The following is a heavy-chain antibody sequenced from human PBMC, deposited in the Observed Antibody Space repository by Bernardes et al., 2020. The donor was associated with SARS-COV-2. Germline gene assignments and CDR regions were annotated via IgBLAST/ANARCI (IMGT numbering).Heavy chain of an antibody. CDR1: GLTVSDNY. J-gene: IGHJ6*02. CDR2: MYSGGMT. CDR3: AAGLLRYFDWLLDYYYGMDV. Sequence: GGSLRLSCAASGLTVSDNYMTWVRQAPGKGLEWVAVMYSGGMTYYADSVKGKFTVSRDNSKNTLYLQMNSLSAEDTAVYYCAAGLLRYFDWLLDYYYGMDVWGQGTTVTVSS. V-gene: IGHV3-66*01. D-gene: IGHD3-9*01.